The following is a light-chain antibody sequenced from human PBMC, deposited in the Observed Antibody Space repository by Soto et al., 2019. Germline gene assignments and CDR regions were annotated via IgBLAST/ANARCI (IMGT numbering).Light chain of an antibody. CDR3: QQYTGPPTT. J-gene: IGKJ5*01. Sequence: EIVLTQSPGTLSLSPGERATLSCGASQSVTGNYLAWYQQKPGQPPRLLIYGASTRAAGIPDRFSGSGSGTDFTLTITRLEPEDSAVYFCQQYTGPPTTFGQGTRLEI. CDR1: QSVTGNY. CDR2: GAS. V-gene: IGKV3-20*01.